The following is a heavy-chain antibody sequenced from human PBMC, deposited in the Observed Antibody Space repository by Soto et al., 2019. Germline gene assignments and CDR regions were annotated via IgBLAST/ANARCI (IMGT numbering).Heavy chain of an antibody. CDR3: AREFSYCGGDCYSGGLDY. J-gene: IGHJ4*02. V-gene: IGHV4-31*03. D-gene: IGHD2-21*01. Sequence: PSETLSLTCTVSGGSISSGGYYWSWIRQHPGKGLEWIGYIYYSGSTYYNPSLKSRVTISVDTSKNQFSLKLSSVTAADTVVYYCAREFSYCGGDCYSGGLDYWGQGTLVTVSS. CDR1: GGSISSGGYY. CDR2: IYYSGST.